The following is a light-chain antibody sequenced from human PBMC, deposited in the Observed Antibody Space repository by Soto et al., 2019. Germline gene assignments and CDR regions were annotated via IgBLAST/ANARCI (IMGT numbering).Light chain of an antibody. Sequence: ILLSQSPVTLSLNQGERATLSCRAAQSVGTRLAWYQHKTGQAPRLLISGASSRATGIPDRFTGSGSETSFTLTISRLEPEDFALYYCQHYQSGHPIAFGQGTRLEV. J-gene: IGKJ5*01. CDR2: GAS. V-gene: IGKV3-20*01. CDR3: QHYQSGHPIA. CDR1: QSVGTR.